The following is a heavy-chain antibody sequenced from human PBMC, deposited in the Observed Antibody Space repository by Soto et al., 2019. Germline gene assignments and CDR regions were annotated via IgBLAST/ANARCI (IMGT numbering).Heavy chain of an antibody. J-gene: IGHJ6*02. D-gene: IGHD2-2*01. CDR1: GYTFTSYA. CDR2: INAGNGNT. V-gene: IGHV1-3*01. Sequence: ASVKVSCKASGYTFTSYAMHWVHQAPGQMLEWMGWINAGNGNTKYSQKFQGRVTITRDTSASTAYMELSSLRSEDTAVYYCAQLGYCSSTSCYDGIYYYYYGMDVWGQGTTVTVSS. CDR3: AQLGYCSSTSCYDGIYYYYYGMDV.